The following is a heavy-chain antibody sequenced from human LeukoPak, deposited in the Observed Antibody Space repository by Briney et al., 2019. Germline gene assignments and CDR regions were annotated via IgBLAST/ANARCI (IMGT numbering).Heavy chain of an antibody. Sequence: PSETLSLTCTVSGGSISSYYWSWIRQPPGKGLEWIGYIYYSGSTNYNPSLKSRVTISVDTSKNQFSLKLSSVTAADTAVYYCARYSGYELFYYYYGMDVWGRGTTVTVSS. J-gene: IGHJ6*02. CDR2: IYYSGST. V-gene: IGHV4-59*01. CDR1: GGSISSYY. D-gene: IGHD5-12*01. CDR3: ARYSGYELFYYYYGMDV.